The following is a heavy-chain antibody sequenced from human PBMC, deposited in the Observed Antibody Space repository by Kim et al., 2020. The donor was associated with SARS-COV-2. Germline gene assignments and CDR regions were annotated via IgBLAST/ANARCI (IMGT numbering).Heavy chain of an antibody. V-gene: IGHV1-18*01. J-gene: IGHJ4*02. Sequence: ASVKVSCKASGYTFTSYGISWVRQAPGQGLEWMGWISAYNGNTNYAQKLQGRVTMTTDTSTSTAYMELRSLRSDDTAVYYCARMGVEYYYGSGSYYNVAFDYWGQGTLVTVSS. CDR2: ISAYNGNT. D-gene: IGHD3-10*01. CDR3: ARMGVEYYYGSGSYYNVAFDY. CDR1: GYTFTSYG.